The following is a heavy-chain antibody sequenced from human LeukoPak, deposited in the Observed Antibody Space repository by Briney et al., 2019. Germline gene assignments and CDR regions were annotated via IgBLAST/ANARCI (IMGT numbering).Heavy chain of an antibody. CDR3: AKDSQDPIVVVTADPYYFDY. CDR2: ISGDGGSI. D-gene: IGHD2-21*02. J-gene: IGHJ4*02. Sequence: PGGSLRLSCAASGFTFDDYAMHWVRQAPGKGLEWVSFISGDGGSIYYADSVKGRFTISRDNSKNSLYLQMNSLRTEDTALYYCAKDSQDPIVVVTADPYYFDYWGQGTLVTVSS. V-gene: IGHV3-43*02. CDR1: GFTFDDYA.